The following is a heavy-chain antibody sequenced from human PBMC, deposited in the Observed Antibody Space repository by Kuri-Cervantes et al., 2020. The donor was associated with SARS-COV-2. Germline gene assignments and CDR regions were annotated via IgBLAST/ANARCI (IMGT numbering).Heavy chain of an antibody. V-gene: IGHV3-11*06. Sequence: GGSLRLSCAASGVSFSNSYMSWIRQAPGKGLEWLSYISGTSTYTYYAESVKGRFTISRDNAKNSLYLQMSSLRAEDTAFYYCARDTRAFSWRAPQRSSYMDVWGKGTTVTVSS. CDR1: GVSFSNSY. J-gene: IGHJ6*04. CDR3: ARDTRAFSWRAPQRSSYMDV. CDR2: ISGTSTYT. D-gene: IGHD3-3*01.